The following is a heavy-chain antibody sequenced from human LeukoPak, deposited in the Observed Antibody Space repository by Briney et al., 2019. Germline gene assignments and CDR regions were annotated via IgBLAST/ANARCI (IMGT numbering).Heavy chain of an antibody. V-gene: IGHV3-21*01. CDR1: GFTFSSYT. CDR2: ISTSSSYI. Sequence: GGSLRLSCAASGFTFSSYTMNWVRQAPGKGLEWVSSISTSSSYIYYADSVKGRFTISRDNAKNSLYLQMNSLRAEATAVYYCARGDLYYYDSSGGDYWGQGTLVTVSS. J-gene: IGHJ4*02. D-gene: IGHD3-22*01. CDR3: ARGDLYYYDSSGGDY.